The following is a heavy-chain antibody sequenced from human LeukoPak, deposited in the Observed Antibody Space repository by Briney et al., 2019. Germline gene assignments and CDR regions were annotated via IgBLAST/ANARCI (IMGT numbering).Heavy chain of an antibody. V-gene: IGHV4-38-2*01. J-gene: IGHJ3*02. CDR1: GYSISSGYY. Sequence: PSETLYLTCAVSGYSISSGYYWGWIRQPPGTGLEWIGSIYHSGSTYYNPSLKSRVTISVDMSKNQFSLKLSSVTAADTAVYYCARRSCSSTSCYSLDAFDIWGQGTMVTVSS. CDR2: IYHSGST. CDR3: ARRSCSSTSCYSLDAFDI. D-gene: IGHD2-2*01.